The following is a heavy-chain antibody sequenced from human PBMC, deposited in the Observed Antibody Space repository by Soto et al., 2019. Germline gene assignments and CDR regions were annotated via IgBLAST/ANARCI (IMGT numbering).Heavy chain of an antibody. CDR3: ASGVVINYYYYMDV. D-gene: IGHD3-3*01. CDR2: IYYSGST. J-gene: IGHJ6*03. Sequence: SETLSLTCTVSGGSISSYYWSWIRQPPGKGLEWIGYIYYSGSTNYNPSLKSRVTISVDTSKNQFSLKLSSVTAADTAVYYCASGVVINYYYYMDVWGKGTTVTVSS. V-gene: IGHV4-59*01. CDR1: GGSISSYY.